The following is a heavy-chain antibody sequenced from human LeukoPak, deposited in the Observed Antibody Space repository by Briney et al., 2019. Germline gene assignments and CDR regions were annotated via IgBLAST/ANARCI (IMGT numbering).Heavy chain of an antibody. CDR3: ARVHITMIGLPFDY. J-gene: IGHJ4*02. D-gene: IGHD3-22*01. V-gene: IGHV3-11*04. CDR2: ISSSGSTI. CDR1: GFTFSDYY. Sequence: GWSLRLSCAASGFTFSDYYMSWIRQAPGKGLEWVSYISSSGSTIYYADSVKGRFTISRDNAKNSLYLQMNSLRAEDTAVYYCARVHITMIGLPFDYWGQGTLVTVSS.